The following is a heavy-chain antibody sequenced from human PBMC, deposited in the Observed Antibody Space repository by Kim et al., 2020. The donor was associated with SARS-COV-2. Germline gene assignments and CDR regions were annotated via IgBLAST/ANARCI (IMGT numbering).Heavy chain of an antibody. V-gene: IGHV3-23*01. D-gene: IGHD3-3*02. CDR3: AKGGHFSSFDP. CDR2: ISGNGDKT. Sequence: GGSLRLSCAASGFTFSHSALTWVRQAPGKGLEWVSTISGNGDKTFYASSVKGRFTISRDNVKNSGFLQMNSLRADDTALYYCAKGGHFSSFDPWGQGTPVTVSP. CDR1: GFTFSHSA. J-gene: IGHJ5*02.